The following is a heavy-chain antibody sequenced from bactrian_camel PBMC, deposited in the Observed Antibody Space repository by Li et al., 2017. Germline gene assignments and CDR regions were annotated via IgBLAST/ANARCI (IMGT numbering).Heavy chain of an antibody. Sequence: VQLVESGGGSVKAGGSLRLSCTDPGFTSNGCAMNWYRQAPGKGLEWVASVNGDGGTTYYAPSVQGRFTISQDSSGDTVYLQMNSLKPEDTAMYYCAAKSGPQCLTSLKYYRWGQGTQVTVS. V-gene: IGHV3S40*01. CDR1: GFTSNGCA. J-gene: IGHJ4*01. CDR3: AAKSGPQCLTSLKYYR. D-gene: IGHD2*01. CDR2: VNGDGGTT.